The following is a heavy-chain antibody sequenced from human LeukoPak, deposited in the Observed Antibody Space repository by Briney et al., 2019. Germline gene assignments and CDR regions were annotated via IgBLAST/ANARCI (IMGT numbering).Heavy chain of an antibody. J-gene: IGHJ4*02. CDR1: GYTFTSYG. CDR3: ARDRKSYYDFWSGYLRNDY. CDR2: ISAYNGNT. D-gene: IGHD3-3*01. V-gene: IGHV1-18*01. Sequence: ASVKLSCKASGYTFTSYGISWVRQPPGQGLEWMGWISAYNGNTNYAQKPQGRVTMTTDTSTSTAYMELRSLRSDDTAVYYCARDRKSYYDFWSGYLRNDYWGQGTLVTVSS.